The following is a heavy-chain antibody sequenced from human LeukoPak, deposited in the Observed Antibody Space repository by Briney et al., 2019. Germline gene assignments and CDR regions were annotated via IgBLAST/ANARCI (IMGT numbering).Heavy chain of an antibody. CDR1: GFTFRNYA. D-gene: IGHD3-3*01. CDR2: ISATGGST. CDR3: ARDDSAFDI. J-gene: IGHJ3*02. V-gene: IGHV3-23*01. Sequence: GGSLRLSCAASGFTFRNYAMSWVRQAPGKGLEWVSTISATGGSTYYADSVKGRFTISRDNSKNTLYLQMNSLRAEDTAVYYCARDDSAFDIWGQGTMVTVSS.